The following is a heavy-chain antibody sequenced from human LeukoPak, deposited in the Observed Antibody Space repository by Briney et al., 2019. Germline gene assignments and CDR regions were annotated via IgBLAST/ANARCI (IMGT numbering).Heavy chain of an antibody. CDR2: IYTSGST. CDR1: GGSTSSYY. Sequence: SETLSLTCTVSGGSTSSYYWSWIRQPAGKGLEWIGRIYTSGSTNYNPSLQSRVTMSVDTSKHQLSMKLRSGAPSAPDVECCVRNPNTVRGVRWAFDIWGQGTMVTVSS. J-gene: IGHJ3*02. V-gene: IGHV4-4*07. D-gene: IGHD3-10*01. CDR3: VRNPNTVRGVRWAFDI.